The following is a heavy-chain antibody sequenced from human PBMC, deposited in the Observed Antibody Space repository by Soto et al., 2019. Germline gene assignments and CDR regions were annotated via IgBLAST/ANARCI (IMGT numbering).Heavy chain of an antibody. CDR2: ISGSGGST. CDR3: AKGRKGDCTNGVCYMLFDY. CDR1: GFTFSSYA. J-gene: IGHJ4*02. Sequence: VGSLRLSCAASGFTFSSYAMSWVRQAPGKGLEWVSAISGSGGSTYYADSVKGRFTISRDNSKNTLYLQMNSLRAEDTAVYYCAKGRKGDCTNGVCYMLFDYWGQGTLVTVSS. V-gene: IGHV3-23*01. D-gene: IGHD2-8*01.